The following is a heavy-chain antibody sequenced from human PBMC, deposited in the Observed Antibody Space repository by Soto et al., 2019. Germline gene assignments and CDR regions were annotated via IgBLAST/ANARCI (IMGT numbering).Heavy chain of an antibody. CDR1: GGTFSSYA. J-gene: IGHJ5*02. CDR3: ASRTGTTSSSWFDP. CDR2: IIPIFGTA. Sequence: QVQLVQSGAEVKKPGSSVKVSCKASGGTFSSYAISWVRQAPGQGLEWMGGIIPIFGTANYAQKFQGRVTXXAXAXMSTAYMELSSVRSEDTAVHYWASRTGTTSSSWFDPWGQGPLVTVSS. V-gene: IGHV1-69*12. D-gene: IGHD1-1*01.